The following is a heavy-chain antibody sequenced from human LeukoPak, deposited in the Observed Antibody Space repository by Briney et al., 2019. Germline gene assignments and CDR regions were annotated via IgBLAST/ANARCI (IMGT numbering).Heavy chain of an antibody. D-gene: IGHD3-9*01. Sequence: SETLSLTCAVYGGSFSGYYWSWIRQPPGKGLEWIGEINHSGSTNYNPSLKSRVTISVDTSKNQFSLKLSSVTAADTAVYYCARRGVHYDILTGYYNPRGFSRWFDPWGQGTLVTVSS. CDR2: INHSGST. V-gene: IGHV4-34*01. CDR1: GGSFSGYY. CDR3: ARRGVHYDILTGYYNPRGFSRWFDP. J-gene: IGHJ5*02.